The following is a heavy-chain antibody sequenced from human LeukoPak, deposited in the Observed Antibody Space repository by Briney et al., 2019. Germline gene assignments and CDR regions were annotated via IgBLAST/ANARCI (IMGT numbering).Heavy chain of an antibody. Sequence: GGSLRLSCAASGPTFRNYAMSWVRQAPGKGLEWVSVICANDGNTYYADAVKGRFTISRDNSKNTLYLQMNSLRAEDTALYYCAKDFVRYNIQFDYWGQGALVTVSS. D-gene: IGHD1-1*01. CDR1: GPTFRNYA. V-gene: IGHV3-23*01. J-gene: IGHJ4*02. CDR3: AKDFVRYNIQFDY. CDR2: ICANDGNT.